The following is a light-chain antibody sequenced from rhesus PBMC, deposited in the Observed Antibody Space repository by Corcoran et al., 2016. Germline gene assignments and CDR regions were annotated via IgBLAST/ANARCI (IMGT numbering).Light chain of an antibody. V-gene: IGKV1-22*01. CDR3: QHYSSRPLT. CDR2: KAS. CDR1: QAISGL. Sequence: DIQMTQSPSSLSASIGDTVTITCRASQAISGLLAWYPQKPGKASKLLIYKASSLQSGVPSRFSGSGSGTDFTLTISSLQSEDFATYFCQHYSSRPLTFGGGTRVDLK. J-gene: IGKJ4*01.